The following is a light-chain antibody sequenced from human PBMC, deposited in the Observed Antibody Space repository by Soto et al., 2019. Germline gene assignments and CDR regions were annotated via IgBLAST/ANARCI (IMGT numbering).Light chain of an antibody. J-gene: IGKJ3*01. CDR2: DAS. CDR3: QQYGFS. CDR1: QSVSYF. V-gene: IGKV1-5*01. Sequence: DIQMTQSPSTLSASVGDRVTITCRASQSVSYFLAWYQQKPGMAPKLLIHDASSLESGVPSRFSGSGSGREFTLTISSRQPDDSATYYCQQYGFSFGPGTKVEIK.